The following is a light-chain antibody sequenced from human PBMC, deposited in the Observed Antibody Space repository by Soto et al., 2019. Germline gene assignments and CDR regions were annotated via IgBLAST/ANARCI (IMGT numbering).Light chain of an antibody. CDR2: ETS. CDR3: QQSSSFPWT. CDR1: QTVTRF. V-gene: IGKV1-39*01. Sequence: DSQMTQSPSSLSASIGDTVTITCRTSQTVTRFFNWYQQKSWKAPKLLIYETSRLQSGVPSRFSGSGSGTDFTLTITSLQPEDVETYYCQQSSSFPWTFGQGTKVEIK. J-gene: IGKJ1*01.